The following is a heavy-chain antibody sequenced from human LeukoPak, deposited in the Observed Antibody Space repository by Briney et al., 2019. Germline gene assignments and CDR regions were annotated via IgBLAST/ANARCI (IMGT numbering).Heavy chain of an antibody. D-gene: IGHD2-15*01. V-gene: IGHV3-7*03. CDR1: GFTFSSYG. Sequence: GGSLRLSCAASGFTFSSYGMHWVRQAPGKGLEWVANIKADGSEKFYVNSVKGRFTISRDNAKNSLYLQMNSLRAEDTAVYYCARDLYCSGGSCDWFDPWGRGTLVTVSS. CDR2: IKADGSEK. CDR3: ARDLYCSGGSCDWFDP. J-gene: IGHJ5*02.